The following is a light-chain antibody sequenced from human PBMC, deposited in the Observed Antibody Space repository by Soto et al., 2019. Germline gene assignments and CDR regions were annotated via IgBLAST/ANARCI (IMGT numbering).Light chain of an antibody. CDR2: EAS. CDR1: QRVSSF. Sequence: EIVLTPSPETLSLSPGESATLSCRASQRVSSFLAWYQQNPGQSPRLLISEASYRATVIPASLSGSGSGTDFTLTISSLELEDCAVYYCQHRTNWPTWTCGQGTKVEI. J-gene: IGKJ1*01. CDR3: QHRTNWPTWT. V-gene: IGKV3-11*01.